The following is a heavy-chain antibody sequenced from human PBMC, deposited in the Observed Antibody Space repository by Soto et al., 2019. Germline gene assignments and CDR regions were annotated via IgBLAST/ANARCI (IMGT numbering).Heavy chain of an antibody. CDR2: ISYDGSNK. D-gene: IGHD3-9*01. CDR3: AREWYDILTGSQANFDY. V-gene: IGHV3-30-3*01. CDR1: GFTFSSYA. Sequence: QVQLVESGGGVVQPGRSLRLSCAASGFTFSSYAMHWVRQAPGKGLEWVAVISYDGSNKYYADSVKGRFTISRDNSKNKLYLQMNSLRAEDTAVYYCAREWYDILTGSQANFDYWGQGTLVTVSS. J-gene: IGHJ4*02.